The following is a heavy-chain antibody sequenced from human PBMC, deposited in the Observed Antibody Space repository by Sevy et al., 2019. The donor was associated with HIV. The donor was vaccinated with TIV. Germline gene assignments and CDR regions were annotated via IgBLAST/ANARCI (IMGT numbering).Heavy chain of an antibody. D-gene: IGHD3-10*01. V-gene: IGHV3-48*03. CDR2: ISSSGSTI. CDR1: GFTFSSYE. CDR3: ARVPYGSGKGDEYYFDY. Sequence: GGSLRLSCAASGFTFSSYEMNWVRQAPGKGLEWVSYISSSGSTIYYADSVKGRFTISRDNAKNSLYLQMNILRAEDTAVYYCARVPYGSGKGDEYYFDYWGQGTLVTVSS. J-gene: IGHJ4*02.